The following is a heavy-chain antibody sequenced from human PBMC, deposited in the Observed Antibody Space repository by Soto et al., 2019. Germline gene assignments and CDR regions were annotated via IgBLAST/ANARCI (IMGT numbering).Heavy chain of an antibody. Sequence: PGGSLRLSWAASGFTFRSYAMSWVRQAPGKGLEWVSAISGSVGSTYYADSVKGRFTISRDNSKNTLYLQMNRLRAGDTAVYYCAKVGEQQLALDYWGQGTLVTVSS. CDR3: AKVGEQQLALDY. CDR2: ISGSVGST. D-gene: IGHD6-13*01. V-gene: IGHV3-23*01. CDR1: GFTFRSYA. J-gene: IGHJ4*02.